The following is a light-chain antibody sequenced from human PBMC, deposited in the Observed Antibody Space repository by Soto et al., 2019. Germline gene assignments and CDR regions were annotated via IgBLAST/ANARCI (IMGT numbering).Light chain of an antibody. Sequence: EVVLTQSPDTLSLPPVERATLSCRASQSISSYLAWYQQKPGQAPRLLIHDASSRATGIPARFSGSGSGTDFTLTISSLEPEDFAVYYCQQLTDWPPQWTFGQGTKVDIK. V-gene: IGKV3-11*01. J-gene: IGKJ1*01. CDR2: DAS. CDR1: QSISSY. CDR3: QQLTDWPPQWT.